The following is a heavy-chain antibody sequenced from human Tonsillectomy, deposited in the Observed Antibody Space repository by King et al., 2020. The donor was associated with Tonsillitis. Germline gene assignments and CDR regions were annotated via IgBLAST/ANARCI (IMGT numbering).Heavy chain of an antibody. Sequence: VQLVESGGGLVQPGGSLRVSCAASGFTFSSYAMSWVRQAPGKGLEWVSGISGTRVTTYYADSVKGRFTISRDNSKNTLYLQMNSLRAEDTAVYYCAKGDMGYYYYGMAVWGQGTTVTVSS. J-gene: IGHJ6*02. CDR1: GFTFSSYA. V-gene: IGHV3-23*04. CDR3: AKGDMGYYYYGMAV. CDR2: ISGTRVTT. D-gene: IGHD3-16*01.